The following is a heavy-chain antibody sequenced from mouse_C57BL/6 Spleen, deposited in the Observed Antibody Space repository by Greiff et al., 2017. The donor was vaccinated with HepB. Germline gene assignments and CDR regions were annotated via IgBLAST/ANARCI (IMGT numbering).Heavy chain of an antibody. CDR3: AREYGSSYDYAMDY. Sequence: VHLVESGAELARPGASVKLSCKASGYTFTSYGISWVKQRTGQGLEWIGEIYPRSGNTYYNEKFKGKATLTADKSSSTAYMELRSLTSEDSAVYFCAREYGSSYDYAMDYWGQGTSVTVSS. J-gene: IGHJ4*01. CDR1: GYTFTSYG. CDR2: IYPRSGNT. D-gene: IGHD1-1*01. V-gene: IGHV1-81*01.